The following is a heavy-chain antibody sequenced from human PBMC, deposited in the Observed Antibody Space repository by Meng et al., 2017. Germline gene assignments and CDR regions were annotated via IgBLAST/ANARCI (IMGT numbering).Heavy chain of an antibody. CDR3: ARDAYYYDSSGYRAMEDYYYGMDV. J-gene: IGHJ6*02. D-gene: IGHD3-22*01. Sequence: GESLKISCAASGFTFSSYSMNWVRQAPGKGLEWVSSISSSSSYIYYADSVKGRFTISRDNAKNSLYLQMNSLRAEDTAAYYCARDAYYYDSSGYRAMEDYYYGMDVWGQGTTVTVSS. V-gene: IGHV3-21*01. CDR1: GFTFSSYS. CDR2: ISSSSSYI.